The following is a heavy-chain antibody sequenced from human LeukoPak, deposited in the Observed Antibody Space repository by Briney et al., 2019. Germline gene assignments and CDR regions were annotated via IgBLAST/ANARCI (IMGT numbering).Heavy chain of an antibody. CDR3: ARYGDDYSDYYFDH. Sequence: PGRSLRLSCEASGFTISNYVMTWVRQAPGKGLEWVANIKPDGSEKYYVDSVKGRFTISRDNAKNSLFLQMNSLRAEDTAVYYCARYGDDYSDYYFDHWGQGTLVTVSS. CDR1: GFTISNYV. CDR2: IKPDGSEK. J-gene: IGHJ4*02. V-gene: IGHV3-7*01. D-gene: IGHD4-11*01.